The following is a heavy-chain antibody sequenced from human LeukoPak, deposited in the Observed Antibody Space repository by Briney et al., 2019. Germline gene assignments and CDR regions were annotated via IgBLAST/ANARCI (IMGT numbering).Heavy chain of an antibody. CDR3: AKVDI. CDR1: GFSFTTYW. CDR2: ISHDGSNK. J-gene: IGHJ3*02. Sequence: GESLRLSCAASGFSFTTYWMGWVRQAPGKGLEWVAVISHDGSNKYYADSVKGRFTISRDNSKNTLYLQMNSLRAEDTAVYYCAKVDIWGQGTMVTVSS. V-gene: IGHV3-30*18.